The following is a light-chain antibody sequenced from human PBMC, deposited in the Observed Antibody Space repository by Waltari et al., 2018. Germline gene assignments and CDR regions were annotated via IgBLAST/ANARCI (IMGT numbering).Light chain of an antibody. CDR2: RGS. V-gene: IGKV1-5*03. CDR1: QNVNTW. J-gene: IGKJ1*01. CDR3: QQCNSFPWT. Sequence: IQMTQSPSTLSASVGDTVVITCRASQNVNTWLTWYQQRPGKAPNLLIYRGSNLQSGVPSRFSGRGSGTEFTLTINNLQPDDFATYYCQQCNSFPWTFGQGTKVEI.